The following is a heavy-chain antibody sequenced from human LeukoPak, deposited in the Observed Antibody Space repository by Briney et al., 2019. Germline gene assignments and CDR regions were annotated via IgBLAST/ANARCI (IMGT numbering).Heavy chain of an antibody. CDR3: ARSGTVTTIGGKKSSYFDY. J-gene: IGHJ4*02. CDR1: GFTFEDYA. D-gene: IGHD4-11*01. Sequence: GGSLRLSCVASGFTFEDYAMHWVRQAPGKGLEWVSSISSSSSYIYYADSVKGRFTISRDNAKNSLYLQMNSLRAEDTAVYYCARSGTVTTIGGKKSSYFDYWGQGTLVTVYS. V-gene: IGHV3-21*01. CDR2: ISSSSSYI.